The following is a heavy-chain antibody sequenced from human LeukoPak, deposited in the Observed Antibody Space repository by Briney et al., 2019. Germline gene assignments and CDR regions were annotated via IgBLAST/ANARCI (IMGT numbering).Heavy chain of an antibody. J-gene: IGHJ6*03. V-gene: IGHV4-59*01. D-gene: IGHD3-3*01. CDR3: ASGPKIFGVVINYYYYYMDV. Sequence: SETLSLTCTVSGGSISSYYWSWIRQPPGKGLEWIGYIYHSGSTDYNPSLKSRVTISVDTSKNQFSLKLSSVTAADTAVYYCASGPKIFGVVINYYYYYMDVWGKGTTVTVSS. CDR1: GGSISSYY. CDR2: IYHSGST.